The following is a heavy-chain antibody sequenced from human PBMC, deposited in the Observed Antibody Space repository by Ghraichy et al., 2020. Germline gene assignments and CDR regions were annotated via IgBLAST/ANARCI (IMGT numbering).Heavy chain of an antibody. CDR2: ISWDGGST. D-gene: IGHD4-23*01. J-gene: IGHJ5*02. CDR3: AKDAHYGGNSGRLDP. V-gene: IGHV3-43D*03. Sequence: GGSLRLSCAASGFTFDDYAMHWVRQAPGKGLEWVSLISWDGGSTYYADSVKGRFTISRDNSKNSLYLQMNSLRAEDTALYYCAKDAHYGGNSGRLDPWGQGTLVTVSS. CDR1: GFTFDDYA.